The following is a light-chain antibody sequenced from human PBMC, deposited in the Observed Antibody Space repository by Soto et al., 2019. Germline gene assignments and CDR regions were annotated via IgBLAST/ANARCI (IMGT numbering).Light chain of an antibody. V-gene: IGKV1-9*01. J-gene: IGKJ5*01. CDR3: QQLNTFPVT. CDR1: QGISSY. Sequence: DIQLTQSPSFLSASVGDRVTISCRASQGISSYLAWYQQTPGKAPKLLIYASSTLQSGVPSRFSGSGSGTEFTLTSGSLQPEDFATYYCQQLNTFPVTFGQGTRLHI. CDR2: ASS.